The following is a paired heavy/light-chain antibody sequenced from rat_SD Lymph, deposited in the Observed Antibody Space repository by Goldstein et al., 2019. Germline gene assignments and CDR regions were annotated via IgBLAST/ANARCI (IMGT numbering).Light chain of an antibody. CDR3: HQWSSTPLT. Sequence: EIVLTQSPTTMAASPGEKVTITCRASSSVSYMYWYQQKSGASPKPWIYETSKLASGVPDRFSGSGSGTSYSFTISSMETEDAATYYCHQWSSTPLTFGSGTKLEIK. V-gene: IGKV4S7*01. CDR1: SSVSY. J-gene: IGKJ5*01. CDR2: ETS.
Heavy chain of an antibody. Sequence: EVQLVESGGGLVQPGRSLKLSCLASGFTFSNYGMNWIRQAPGKGLEWVASISSSSSYIYYADTVKGRFTISRDNAKNTLYLQMTSLRSEDTALYYCARPLTYYGYNSGDWGQGVMVTVSS. CDR2: ISSSSSYI. D-gene: IGHD1-9*01. J-gene: IGHJ2*01. CDR3: ARPLTYYGYNSGD. V-gene: IGHV5-34*01. CDR1: GFTFSNYG.